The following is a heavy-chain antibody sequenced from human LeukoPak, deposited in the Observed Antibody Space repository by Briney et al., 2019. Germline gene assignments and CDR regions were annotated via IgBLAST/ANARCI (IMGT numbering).Heavy chain of an antibody. CDR1: GFTFSNYG. Sequence: GGSLRLSCAASGFTFSNYGMHWVRQAPGKGPEWVALISYDGSNKYFADSVKGRFTISRDNSKNTLYLQMHSLRAEDTAVYYCAKDNVAAAGRYFDYWGQGTLVTVSS. J-gene: IGHJ4*02. D-gene: IGHD6-13*01. CDR3: AKDNVAAAGRYFDY. V-gene: IGHV3-30*18. CDR2: ISYDGSNK.